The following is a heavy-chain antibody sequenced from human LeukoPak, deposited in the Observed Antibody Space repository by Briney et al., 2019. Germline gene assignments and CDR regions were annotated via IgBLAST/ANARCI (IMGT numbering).Heavy chain of an antibody. V-gene: IGHV3-48*02. D-gene: IGHD3-10*01. CDR1: GFTFSTYS. Sequence: PGRSLRLSCAASGFTFSTYSMTWVRQAPGKGLEWLSFISSSSSTIYYADSVKGRFTISRDNAKNSLYLQMNSLRDEDTAVYYCARSWFGELSFFDYWGQGTLVTVSS. CDR2: ISSSSSTI. J-gene: IGHJ4*01. CDR3: ARSWFGELSFFDY.